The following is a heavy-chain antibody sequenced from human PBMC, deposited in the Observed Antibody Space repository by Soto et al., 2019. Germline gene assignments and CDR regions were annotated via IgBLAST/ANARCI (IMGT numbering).Heavy chain of an antibody. CDR2: MSHSGGA. Sequence: QVQLPQWGAGLLKPSETLSLTCAVFGGSVTSGNYYWSWIGQPPGKGLEWIGEMSHSGGAHFNPARKSRVTTSVDTPRNQYSLKVSSVSAADTALYYCARVERGTATTVVDEFDIWGPGTMVTVSS. V-gene: IGHV4-34*01. D-gene: IGHD1-1*01. CDR1: GGSVTSGNYY. CDR3: ARVERGTATTVVDEFDI. J-gene: IGHJ3*02.